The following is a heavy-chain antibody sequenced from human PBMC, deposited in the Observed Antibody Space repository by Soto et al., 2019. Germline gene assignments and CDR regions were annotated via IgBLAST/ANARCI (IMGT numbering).Heavy chain of an antibody. CDR1: GGSISSSSYY. V-gene: IGHV4-39*01. CDR2: IYYSGST. J-gene: IGHJ3*02. Sequence: QLQLQESGPGLVKPSETLSLTCTVSGGSISSSSYYWGWIRQPPGKGLEWIGSIYYSGSTYYNPSLTSGVTRSVDTSMTQFSLKLSSVPAADTAVYYCAKVGAGSYSNAFDIWGQGTMVTVSS. CDR3: AKVGAGSYSNAFDI. D-gene: IGHD3-10*01.